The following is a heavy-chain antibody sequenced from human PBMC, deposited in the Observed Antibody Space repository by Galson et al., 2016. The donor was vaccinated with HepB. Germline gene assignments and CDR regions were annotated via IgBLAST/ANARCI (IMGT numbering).Heavy chain of an antibody. Sequence: SLRLSCAASGFTFSDYYMTWIRQAPGKGLEWVSYLSSRSTYTGYADSVKGRFTISRDNAKNSLYLQMNSLRAEDTAVYYCARPRAQPDDALDIWGQGTMVTVSS. CDR3: ARPRAQPDDALDI. CDR2: LSSRSTYT. J-gene: IGHJ3*02. V-gene: IGHV3-11*06. CDR1: GFTFSDYY.